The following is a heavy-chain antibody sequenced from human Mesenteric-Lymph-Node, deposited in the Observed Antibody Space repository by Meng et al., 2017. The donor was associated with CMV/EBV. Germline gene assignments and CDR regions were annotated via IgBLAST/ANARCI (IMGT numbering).Heavy chain of an antibody. Sequence: SIESNINCWGWIRQPPGKGLEWIGNIYKTGSTYYASSLKGRVTISLGASRNQFSLRLTSVTAADTAVYYCARASFWSGHYQTYYYDFWGQGTLVTVSS. CDR3: ARASFWSGHYQTYYYDF. CDR1: SIESNINC. CDR2: IYKTGST. V-gene: IGHV4-39*07. J-gene: IGHJ4*01. D-gene: IGHD3-3*01.